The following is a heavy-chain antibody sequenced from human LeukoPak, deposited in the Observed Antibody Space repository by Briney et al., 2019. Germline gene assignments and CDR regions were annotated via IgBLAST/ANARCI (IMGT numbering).Heavy chain of an antibody. D-gene: IGHD1-26*01. CDR2: ISSSGTTI. CDR3: AKDGGTHFDH. CDR1: GFTFRTSG. V-gene: IGHV3-48*01. J-gene: IGHJ4*02. Sequence: GGSLRLPCAASGFTFRTSGMNWVRQAPGKGLEWVSYISSSGTTISYAQSVKGRFTITRDNAQNSLTLHMNTLRADDTAVYYCAKDGGTHFDHWGQGTLVTVSS.